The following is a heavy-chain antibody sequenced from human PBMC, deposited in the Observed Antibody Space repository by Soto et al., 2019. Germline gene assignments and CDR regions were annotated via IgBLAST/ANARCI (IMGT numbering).Heavy chain of an antibody. J-gene: IGHJ5*02. V-gene: IGHV1-2*02. Sequence: ASVTGACKASGSTFTGYYMHWVRQAPGQGLEWMGWINPNSGGTNYAQKFQGRVTMTRDTSISTAYMELSRLRSDDTAVYYCARDPWVNYYDSSGYSHTINWFDPWGQGTLVTVSS. CDR3: ARDPWVNYYDSSGYSHTINWFDP. D-gene: IGHD3-22*01. CDR2: INPNSGGT. CDR1: GSTFTGYY.